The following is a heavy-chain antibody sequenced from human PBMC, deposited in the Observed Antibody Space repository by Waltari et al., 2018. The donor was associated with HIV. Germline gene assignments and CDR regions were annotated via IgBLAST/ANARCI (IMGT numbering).Heavy chain of an antibody. CDR1: GFTVGNSS. D-gene: IGHD3-22*01. CDR2: VYSDGTT. V-gene: IGHV3-66*01. J-gene: IGHJ5*02. Sequence: VRLVESGGALVRPGGALRLSCTASGFTVGNSSMTWVRHASGKGLEWVSTVYSDGTTVYADSVEGRFSTSRDTSKNILHLLMDSLRVDDTAVYYCAREVFYYDHSGHPGWFDPWGQGTLVAVSS. CDR3: AREVFYYDHSGHPGWFDP.